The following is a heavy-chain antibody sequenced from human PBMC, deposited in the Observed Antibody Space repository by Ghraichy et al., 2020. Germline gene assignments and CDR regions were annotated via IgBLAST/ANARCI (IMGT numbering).Heavy chain of an antibody. J-gene: IGHJ4*02. CDR1: GGSISVGGYY. CDR2: IYYSGNT. D-gene: IGHD6-13*01. V-gene: IGHV4-31*03. Sequence: SEILSLTCTVSGGSISVGGYYWSWIRQHPGKGLEWIRCIYYSGNTYYNPSLKSRVTISVDTSKNQFSLKLSSVTAADTAVYYCAREPLGYNYFDYWGQGTLVTVSS. CDR3: AREPLGYNYFDY.